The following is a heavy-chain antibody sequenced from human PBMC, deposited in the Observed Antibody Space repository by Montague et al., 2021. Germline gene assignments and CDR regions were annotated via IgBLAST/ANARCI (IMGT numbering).Heavy chain of an antibody. D-gene: IGHD2-21*01. Sequence: SLRLSCAAPGFTFSNYWMSWVRQAPGKGLEWVANIKQDGSEKHYVDSVRGRFTISRDNAKNSLYLQVNSLRAEGTAVYFCARDQGQGYCGGDCYVGLDYWGQGTLVTVSS. CDR3: ARDQGQGYCGGDCYVGLDY. CDR2: IKQDGSEK. CDR1: GFTFSNYW. V-gene: IGHV3-7*01. J-gene: IGHJ4*02.